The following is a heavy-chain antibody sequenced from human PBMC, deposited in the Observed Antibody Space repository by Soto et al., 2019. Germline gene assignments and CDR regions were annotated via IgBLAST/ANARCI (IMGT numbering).Heavy chain of an antibody. V-gene: IGHV1-18*01. Sequence: ASVKVSCKASGYTFTSYGISWVRQAPGQGLEWMGWISAYNGNTNYAQKLQGRVTMTTDTSTSTAYMEPRSLRSDDTAVYYCARDLSENPTDYDILTGYPPGRYWGQGTLVTVSS. CDR1: GYTFTSYG. J-gene: IGHJ4*02. CDR2: ISAYNGNT. CDR3: ARDLSENPTDYDILTGYPPGRY. D-gene: IGHD3-9*01.